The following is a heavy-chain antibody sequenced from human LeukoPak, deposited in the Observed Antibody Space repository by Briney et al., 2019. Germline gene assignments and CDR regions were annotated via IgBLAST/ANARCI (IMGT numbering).Heavy chain of an antibody. D-gene: IGHD3-10*01. CDR2: INHSGST. CDR3: AREAYYYGSGSYYNVPFWYFDL. J-gene: IGHJ2*01. Sequence: PSETLSLTCAVYGGSFSGYYWSWIRQPPGKGLEWIGEINHSGSTNYNPSLTSRVTISVDTSKNQFSLKLSSVTAADTAVYYCAREAYYYGSGSYYNVPFWYFDLWGRGTLVTVSS. V-gene: IGHV4-34*01. CDR1: GGSFSGYY.